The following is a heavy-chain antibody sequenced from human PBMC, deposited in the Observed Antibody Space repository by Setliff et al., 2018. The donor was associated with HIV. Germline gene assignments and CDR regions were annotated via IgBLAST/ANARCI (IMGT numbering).Heavy chain of an antibody. CDR2: INTGNGNT. D-gene: IGHD5-12*01. Sequence: ASVKVSCKASGYSFASHSLHWVRQAPGQGLEWMGWINTGNGNTKYSQKFQDRVTTTRDTSANTGYMELSGLRSKDTAVYYCARDRVPKRGYTYREPDFDSWGQGTLVTVSS. J-gene: IGHJ5*01. V-gene: IGHV1-3*04. CDR3: ARDRVPKRGYTYREPDFDS. CDR1: GYSFASHS.